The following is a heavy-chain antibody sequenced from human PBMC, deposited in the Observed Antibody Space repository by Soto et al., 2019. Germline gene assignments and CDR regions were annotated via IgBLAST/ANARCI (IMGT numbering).Heavy chain of an antibody. J-gene: IGHJ4*02. D-gene: IGHD3-3*01. CDR3: ARADIDFWSGYSAKYYFDY. CDR2: IYYSGST. V-gene: IGHV4-59*08. CDR1: GGSISSYY. Sequence: PSETLSLTCTVSGGSISSYYWSWIRQPPGKGLEWIGYIYYSGSTNYNPSLKSRVTISVDTSKNQFSLKLSSVTAADTAVYYCARADIDFWSGYSAKYYFDYWGQGTLVTVSS.